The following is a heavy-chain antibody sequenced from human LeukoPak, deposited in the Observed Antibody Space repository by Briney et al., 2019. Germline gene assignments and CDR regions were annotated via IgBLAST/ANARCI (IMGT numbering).Heavy chain of an antibody. Sequence: ASVKVSCKVSGYTLTELSMHWVRQAPGKGLEWVGGFDPEDGETIYAQKFQGRVTMTEDTSTDTAYMELSSLRSEDTAVYYCAISPYYYDSSGYIGLYYWGQGTLVTVSS. D-gene: IGHD3-22*01. CDR3: AISPYYYDSSGYIGLYY. CDR1: GYTLTELS. J-gene: IGHJ4*02. CDR2: FDPEDGET. V-gene: IGHV1-24*01.